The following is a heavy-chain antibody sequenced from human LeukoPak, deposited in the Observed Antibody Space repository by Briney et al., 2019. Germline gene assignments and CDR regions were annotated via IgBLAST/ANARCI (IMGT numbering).Heavy chain of an antibody. CDR2: TYYRSRWYN. CDR3: ARELRPLYYLDY. V-gene: IGHV6-1*01. J-gene: IGHJ4*02. D-gene: IGHD4-17*01. CDR1: GDTVSTNSAA. Sequence: SQTLSLTCAISGDTVSTNSAAWNWIRQSPSRGLEWLGRTYYRSRWYNDYAVSVKSRITINPDTSKNQFSLQLNSVTPEDTAVYYCARELRPLYYLDYWGQGTLVTVSS.